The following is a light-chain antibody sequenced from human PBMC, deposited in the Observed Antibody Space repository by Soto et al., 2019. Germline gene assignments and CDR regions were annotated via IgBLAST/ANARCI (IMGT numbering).Light chain of an antibody. Sequence: DIQMQPSPSTVSGSIRDRVTLNCWASQTISSWLAWYQQKPGKAPKLLIYKASTLKSGVPSRFSGSGSGTEFTLTISSLQPDDFATYYCQHDNSYSEAFGQGAKVDIK. J-gene: IGKJ1*01. CDR3: QHDNSYSEA. CDR2: KAS. CDR1: QTISSW. V-gene: IGKV1-5*03.